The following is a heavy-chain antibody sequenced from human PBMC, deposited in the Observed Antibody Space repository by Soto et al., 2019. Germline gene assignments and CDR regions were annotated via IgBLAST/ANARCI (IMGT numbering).Heavy chain of an antibody. J-gene: IGHJ1*01. D-gene: IGHD2-15*01. Sequence: PGGSLRLSCAASGLTFNRCWMHWVRHAPGKGLVWVSHINTDGSNTNYADSVKGRFTISRDNAKSTLFLQMNSLRDEDTAVYYCAREFCSGGNCYTYYFHXWGQGIPVTVSX. CDR2: INTDGSNT. CDR1: GLTFNRCW. V-gene: IGHV3-74*01. CDR3: AREFCSGGNCYTYYFHX.